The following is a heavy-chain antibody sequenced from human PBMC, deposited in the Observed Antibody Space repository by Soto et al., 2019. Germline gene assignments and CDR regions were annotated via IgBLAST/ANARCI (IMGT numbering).Heavy chain of an antibody. J-gene: IGHJ6*02. Sequence: PVGSLRLSCAASGFTFSTYAMTWVRQAPGKGLEWVSAISGSGGSTYYADSVKGRFTISRDNSKNTLYLQMNSLRAEDTAVYYCAKDRVVVYVWGQGTTVTVSS. CDR1: GFTFSTYA. CDR2: ISGSGGST. CDR3: AKDRVVVYV. D-gene: IGHD2-15*01. V-gene: IGHV3-23*01.